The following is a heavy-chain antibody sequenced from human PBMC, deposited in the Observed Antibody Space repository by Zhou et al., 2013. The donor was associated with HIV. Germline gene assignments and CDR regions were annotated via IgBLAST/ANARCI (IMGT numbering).Heavy chain of an antibody. V-gene: IGHV1-2*02. J-gene: IGHJ4*02. Sequence: QVQLVQSGAEVKKPGASVKVSCKASGYTFTGYYMHWVRQAPGQGLEWMGWINPNRGGTNYAQKFQGRVTMTRDTSISTAYMELSRLRSDDTAVYYCARGMTMAFDYVGPGNPGPPSPQ. CDR2: INPNRGGT. CDR1: GYTFTGYY. D-gene: IGHD3-10*01. CDR3: ARGMTMAFDY.